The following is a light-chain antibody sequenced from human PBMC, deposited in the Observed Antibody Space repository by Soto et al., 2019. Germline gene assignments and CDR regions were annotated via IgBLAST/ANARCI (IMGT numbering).Light chain of an antibody. J-gene: IGKJ4*01. CDR2: DAS. Sequence: PGERATLSCRASQSVTTFGAWYQQKPGQAPRLLIYDASKRATGIPARFSGSGSGTDFTLTISSLEPEDFAVYYCQQRTNWPLTFGGGTKVEIK. CDR3: QQRTNWPLT. CDR1: QSVTTF. V-gene: IGKV3-11*01.